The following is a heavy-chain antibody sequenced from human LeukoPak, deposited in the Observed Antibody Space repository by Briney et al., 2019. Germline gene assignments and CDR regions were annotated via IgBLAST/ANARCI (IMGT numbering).Heavy chain of an antibody. V-gene: IGHV1-18*01. CDR1: GYTFTTFG. CDR3: ARISRIAVAGHGTWFDP. Sequence: ASVKVSCKASGYTFTTFGITWVRQAPGQGLEWMGWISAYTGNTNYAPKFQGRVTITTDESTSTAYMELSSLRSEDTAVYYCARISRIAVAGHGTWFDPWGQGTLVTVSS. CDR2: ISAYTGNT. J-gene: IGHJ5*02. D-gene: IGHD6-19*01.